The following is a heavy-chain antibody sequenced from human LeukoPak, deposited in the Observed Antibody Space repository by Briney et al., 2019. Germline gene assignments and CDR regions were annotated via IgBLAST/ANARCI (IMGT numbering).Heavy chain of an antibody. Sequence: GGSLRLSCAASGFQFRSSAMAWVRLTPGKGLEWVSSINGSGETIHIADSVKGRFVISRDNSKNTLTLLMNRLGAGDTAVYYCTKVVVSGSGDYFDSWGQGTLVTVSS. CDR3: TKVVVSGSGDYFDS. D-gene: IGHD2-15*01. J-gene: IGHJ4*02. CDR1: GFQFRSSA. V-gene: IGHV3-23*01. CDR2: INGSGETI.